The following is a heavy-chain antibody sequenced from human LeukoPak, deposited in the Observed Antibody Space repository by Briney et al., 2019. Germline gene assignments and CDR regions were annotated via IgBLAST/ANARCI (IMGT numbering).Heavy chain of an antibody. CDR2: ISYDGSNK. Sequence: PGGSLRLSCAASGFTFDDYAMHWVRQAPGKGLEWVAVISYDGSNKYYADSVKGRFTISRDNSKNTLYLQMNSLRAEDTAVYYCAKDLNPELTGDLGDAFDIWGQGTMVTVSS. J-gene: IGHJ3*02. D-gene: IGHD7-27*01. CDR1: GFTFDDYA. CDR3: AKDLNPELTGDLGDAFDI. V-gene: IGHV3-30*18.